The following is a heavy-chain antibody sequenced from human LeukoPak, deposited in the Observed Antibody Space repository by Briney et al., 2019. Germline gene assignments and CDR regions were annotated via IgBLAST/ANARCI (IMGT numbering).Heavy chain of an antibody. D-gene: IGHD1-7*01. CDR2: IYPGDSDT. J-gene: IGHJ4*02. V-gene: IGHV5-51*01. CDR3: ARSRDWNYDL. Sequence: GESLKISCKGSGYSFTSYWIGWVRQMPGKGLEWMGIIYPGDSDTRYSLSFQGQVTISADKSINTAYLQWNSLKASDTAIYYCARSRDWNYDLWGQGTLVTVSS. CDR1: GYSFTSYW.